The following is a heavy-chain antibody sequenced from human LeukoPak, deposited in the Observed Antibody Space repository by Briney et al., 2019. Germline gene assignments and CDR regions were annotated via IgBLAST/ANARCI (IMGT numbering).Heavy chain of an antibody. J-gene: IGHJ4*02. D-gene: IGHD3-10*01. CDR1: GHTLSELS. CDR3: ATGDEWQLLDY. CDR2: FDPGEGKL. Sequence: ASVKVSCKVSGHTLSELSMHWVRQAPGKGLEWMGGFDPGEGKLIFAQQFQGRVKMTEDTSTDTAYMELSSLRSEDTAVYYCATGDEWQLLDYWGQGTLVTVSS. V-gene: IGHV1-24*01.